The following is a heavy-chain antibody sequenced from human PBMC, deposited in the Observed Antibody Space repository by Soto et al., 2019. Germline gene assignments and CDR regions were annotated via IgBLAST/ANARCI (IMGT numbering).Heavy chain of an antibody. CDR3: ARGDGYCSSTSCYRYYYYGMDV. Sequence: ETLSLTCTVSGGSISSYYWSWIRQPPGKGLEWIGYIYYSGSTNYNPSLKSRVTISVDTSKNQFSLKLSSVTAADTAVYYCARGDGYCSSTSCYRYYYYGMDVWGQGTTVTVSS. CDR2: IYYSGST. D-gene: IGHD2-2*02. CDR1: GGSISSYY. V-gene: IGHV4-59*01. J-gene: IGHJ6*02.